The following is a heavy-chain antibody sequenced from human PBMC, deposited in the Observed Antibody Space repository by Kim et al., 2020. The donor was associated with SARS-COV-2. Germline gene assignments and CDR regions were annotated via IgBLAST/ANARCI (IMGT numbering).Heavy chain of an antibody. CDR3: AREGRGFGEGGPSGNAFDI. CDR1: GFTFSSYA. CDR2: ISYDGSNK. J-gene: IGHJ3*02. Sequence: GGSLRLSCAASGFTFSSYAMHWVRQAPGKGLEWVAVISYDGSNKYYADSVKGRFTISRDNSKNTLYLQMNSLRAEDTAVYYCAREGRGFGEGGPSGNAFDIWGQGTMVTVSS. D-gene: IGHD3-10*01. V-gene: IGHV3-30*04.